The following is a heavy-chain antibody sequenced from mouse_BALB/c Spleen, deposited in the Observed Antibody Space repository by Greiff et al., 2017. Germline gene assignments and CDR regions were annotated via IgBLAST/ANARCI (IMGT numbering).Heavy chain of an antibody. Sequence: QVQLQQSGPGLVQPSQSLSITCTVSGFSLTSYGVHWVRQSPGKGLEWLGVIWSGGSTDYNAAFISRLSISKDNSKSQVFFKMNSLQANDTAIYYCARWVTTHWYFDVWGAGTTVTVSS. V-gene: IGHV2-2*02. J-gene: IGHJ1*01. CDR1: GFSLTSYG. CDR2: IWSGGST. D-gene: IGHD2-2*01. CDR3: ARWVTTHWYFDV.